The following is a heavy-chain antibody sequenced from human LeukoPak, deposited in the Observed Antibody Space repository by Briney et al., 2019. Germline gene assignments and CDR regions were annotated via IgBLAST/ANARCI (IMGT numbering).Heavy chain of an antibody. CDR1: GYTFNGYF. D-gene: IGHD4-17*01. Sequence: ASVKVSCKTSGYTFNGYFIHWVRQAPGLGLEWMGWIKPKSGGTNDVQKFQGRVAMTWDTSISAAYMELRWLTSDDTAVYYCARGSDGDYVGAASFHHWGRGTLVTVSS. J-gene: IGHJ1*01. CDR3: ARGSDGDYVGAASFHH. CDR2: IKPKSGGT. V-gene: IGHV1-2*02.